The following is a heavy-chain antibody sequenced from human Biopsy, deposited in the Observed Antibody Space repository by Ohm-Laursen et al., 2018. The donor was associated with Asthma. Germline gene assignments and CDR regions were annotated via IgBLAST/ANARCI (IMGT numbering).Heavy chain of an antibody. CDR2: ISSSGAST. V-gene: IGHV3-23*01. J-gene: IGHJ4*02. CDR1: GFTFSRYA. D-gene: IGHD1-26*01. Sequence: SLRLSCAASGFTFSRYAMRWVRQAPGKGLEWVSSISSSGASTYYADSVKGRFTISRDNSKNTLYLQMSSLTADDTAVYYCAKGGNYTTDRYAYWGQGSLVTVSS. CDR3: AKGGNYTTDRYAY.